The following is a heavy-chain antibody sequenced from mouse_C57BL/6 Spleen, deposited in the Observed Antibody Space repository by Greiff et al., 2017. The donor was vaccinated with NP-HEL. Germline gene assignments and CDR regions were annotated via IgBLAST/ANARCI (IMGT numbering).Heavy chain of an antibody. Sequence: QVQLQQPGAELVKPGASVKMSCKASGYTFTSYWITWVKQRPGQGLEWIGDIYPGSGSTNYNEKFKSKATLTVDTSSSKAYMQLSSLTSEDSAVYYCARERGIYDYFDYWGQGTTLTVSS. CDR2: IYPGSGST. CDR3: ARERGIYDYFDY. D-gene: IGHD2-3*01. J-gene: IGHJ2*01. V-gene: IGHV1-55*01. CDR1: GYTFTSYW.